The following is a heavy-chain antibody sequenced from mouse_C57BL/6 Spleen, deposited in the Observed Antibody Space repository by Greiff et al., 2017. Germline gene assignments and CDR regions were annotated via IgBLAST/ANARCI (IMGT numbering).Heavy chain of an antibody. D-gene: IGHD3-2*02. Sequence: QVQLQQPGAELVMPGASVKLSCKASGYTFTSYWMHWVKQRPGQGLEWIGEIDPSDSYTNYNQKFKGKSTLTVDKSSSTAYMQLSSLTSEDSAVYYCARGGQLRRFFADWGQGTLVTVSA. CDR2: IDPSDSYT. J-gene: IGHJ3*01. CDR3: ARGGQLRRFFAD. CDR1: GYTFTSYW. V-gene: IGHV1-69*01.